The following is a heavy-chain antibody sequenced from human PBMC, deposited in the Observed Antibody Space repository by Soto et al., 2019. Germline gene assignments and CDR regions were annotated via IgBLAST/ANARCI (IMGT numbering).Heavy chain of an antibody. CDR3: ASGGRGFDI. J-gene: IGHJ3*02. CDR2: TYYRSKWFD. CDR1: GDSVSNSRVV. Sequence: PSPTLSLTCAISGDSVSNSRVVWNWIRQSPSRGLEWLGRTYYRSKWFDEYVPSVKSRVTINPDTSKNQFSLQLNSVTPEDTAVYYCASGGRGFDIWGKGTMVTVSS. V-gene: IGHV6-1*01.